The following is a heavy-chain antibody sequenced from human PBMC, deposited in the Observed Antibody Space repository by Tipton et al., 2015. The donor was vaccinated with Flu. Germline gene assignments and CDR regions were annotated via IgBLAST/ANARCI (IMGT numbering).Heavy chain of an antibody. CDR3: AKHRYDSIGYPLYFYVKDV. Sequence: SLRLSCAASGFTFSSSAMSWVRQAPGKGLEWVSSISAGGDSTYYGDSVKGQFTISRYNSKKKLYLQMNSLRAVGTAVYFCAKHRYDSIGYPLYFYVKDVWGQGTSVSFSS. J-gene: IGHJ6*02. V-gene: IGHV3-23*01. CDR2: ISAGGDST. D-gene: IGHD3-22*01. CDR1: GFTFSSSA.